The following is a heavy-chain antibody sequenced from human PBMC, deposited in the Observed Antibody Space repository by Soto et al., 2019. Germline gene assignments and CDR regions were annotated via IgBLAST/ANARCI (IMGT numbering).Heavy chain of an antibody. CDR2: INHSGST. V-gene: IGHV4-34*01. Sequence: SETLSLTCAVYGGSFSGYYWSWIRQPPGKGLEWIGEINHSGSTNYNPSLKSRVTISVDTSKNQFSLKLSSVTAADTAVYYCARGGKLGSWGQGTLVTV. J-gene: IGHJ5*02. CDR1: GGSFSGYY. D-gene: IGHD2-15*01. CDR3: ARGGKLGS.